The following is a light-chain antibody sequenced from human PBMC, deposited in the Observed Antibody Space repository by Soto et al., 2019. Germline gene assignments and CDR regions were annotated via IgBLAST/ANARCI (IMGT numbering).Light chain of an antibody. CDR3: RSYAGSNTWV. CDR2: EVS. CDR1: SSDVGGYHY. J-gene: IGLJ3*02. V-gene: IGLV2-8*01. Sequence: QSALPQHPSASGSPGQSVNISFTGTSSDVGGYHYVSWYQQHPGKAPKLMIYEVSKRPSGVPDRFSGSKSGNTASLTVSGLQAEDEADYYCRSYAGSNTWVFGGGTKLTVL.